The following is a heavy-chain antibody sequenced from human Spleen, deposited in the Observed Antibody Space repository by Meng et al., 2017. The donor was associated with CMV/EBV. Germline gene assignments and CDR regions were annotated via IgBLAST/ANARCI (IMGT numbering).Heavy chain of an antibody. Sequence: GGSLRLSCAASGFAFSAYWMHWARQAPGKGLVWVSRTNHDGSDTIYADSVKGRFTISKDNAKNTLYLQMNTLRAEDTAVYYCARAGVSFGYYYYGMDVWGQGTTVTVSS. CDR1: GFAFSAYW. V-gene: IGHV3-74*01. CDR3: ARAGVSFGYYYYGMDV. D-gene: IGHD2-8*01. CDR2: TNHDGSDT. J-gene: IGHJ6*02.